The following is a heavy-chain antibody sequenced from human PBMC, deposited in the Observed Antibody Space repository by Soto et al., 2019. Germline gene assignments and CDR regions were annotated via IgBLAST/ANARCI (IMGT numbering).Heavy chain of an antibody. J-gene: IGHJ5*02. V-gene: IGHV4-4*02. Sequence: ASETLSLTCTVSGGSVTSRNWWIWVRQPPGKGLEWIGAIHHSGTTDYNPSLKSRATISVDKSKNHFSLRLTSVTAADTALYYCARQELELDWFDPWGQGTLVTVSS. CDR2: IHHSGTT. CDR1: GGSVTSRNW. D-gene: IGHD1-7*01. CDR3: ARQELELDWFDP.